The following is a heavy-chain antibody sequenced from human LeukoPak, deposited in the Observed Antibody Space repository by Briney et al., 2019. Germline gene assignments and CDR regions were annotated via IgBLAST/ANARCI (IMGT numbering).Heavy chain of an antibody. CDR1: GGSFSGYY. CDR3: ASSSGGSWYYYMDV. Sequence: SETLSLTCAGYGGSFSGYYWSWLRQPPGKGLEWIGEINHSGSTNYNPSLKSRVTISVDTSKNQFSLKLSSVTAADTAVYYCASSSGGSWYYYMDVWGKGTTVTVSS. CDR2: INHSGST. D-gene: IGHD2-15*01. V-gene: IGHV4-34*01. J-gene: IGHJ6*03.